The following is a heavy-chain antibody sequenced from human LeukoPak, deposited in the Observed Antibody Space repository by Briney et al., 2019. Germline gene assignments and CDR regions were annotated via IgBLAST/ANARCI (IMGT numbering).Heavy chain of an antibody. CDR2: IYYSGST. CDR3: ARVSRGRDRTGEPTFYFDY. J-gene: IGHJ4*02. V-gene: IGHV4-39*01. D-gene: IGHD7-27*01. Sequence: PSETLSLTCTVSGGSISSSSYYWGWIRQPPGKGLEWIGSIYYSGSTYYNPSLKSRVTISVDTSKNQFSLQLNSVTPEDTAVYYCARVSRGRDRTGEPTFYFDYWGQGALVTVSS. CDR1: GGSISSSSYY.